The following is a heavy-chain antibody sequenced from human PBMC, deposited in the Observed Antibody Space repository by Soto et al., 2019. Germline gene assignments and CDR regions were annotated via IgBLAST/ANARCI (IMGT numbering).Heavy chain of an antibody. CDR3: ARSSLYDYDILTGWNAFDI. V-gene: IGHV5-51*01. CDR1: GYSFTSYW. D-gene: IGHD3-9*01. CDR2: IYPGDSDT. J-gene: IGHJ3*02. Sequence: GESLKISCKGSGYSFTSYWIGWVRQMPGKGLEWMGIIYPGDSDTRYSPSFQGQVTISADKSISTAYLQWSSLKASDTALYYCARSSLYDYDILTGWNAFDIWGQGTMVTVSS.